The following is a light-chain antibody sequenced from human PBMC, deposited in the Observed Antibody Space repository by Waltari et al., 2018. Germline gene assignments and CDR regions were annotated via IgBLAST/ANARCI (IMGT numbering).Light chain of an antibody. CDR1: QDIISY. Sequence: DIQMTQSPSSLSASVGDRVTITCQASQDIISYLNCYQQKPGKTPNLPIYDAFNLEIGVPSRFSGSASGTDFTFTISTLQPEDIARYYCQKYDKRTFGGGTKVEIK. CDR2: DAF. J-gene: IGKJ4*01. V-gene: IGKV1-33*01. CDR3: QKYDKRT.